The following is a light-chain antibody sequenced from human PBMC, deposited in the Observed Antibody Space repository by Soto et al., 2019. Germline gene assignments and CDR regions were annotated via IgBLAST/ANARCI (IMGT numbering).Light chain of an antibody. V-gene: IGLV2-14*01. Sequence: QSALTQPASVSGSPGQSITISCTGTSSDIGGYNYVSWYQQHPGKAPKFLIYEVNNRPSGVSNRFSGSKSGNTASLTISGLQAEDEADYYCSSFTTSSTYVVGAGTKVTVL. J-gene: IGLJ1*01. CDR3: SSFTTSSTYV. CDR2: EVN. CDR1: SSDIGGYNY.